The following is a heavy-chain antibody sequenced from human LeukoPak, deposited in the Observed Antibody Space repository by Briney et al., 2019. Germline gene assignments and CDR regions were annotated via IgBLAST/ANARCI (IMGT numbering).Heavy chain of an antibody. CDR3: AKAYSSSFTEWVAN. D-gene: IGHD6-6*01. J-gene: IGHJ4*02. Sequence: GGSLRLSCAASGFTFDDYAMHWVRQAPGKGLEWVSLISWDGGSTYYADSVKGRFTISRDNSKNSLYLQMNSLRAEDTALYYCAKAYSSSFTEWVANWGQGTLVTVSS. CDR2: ISWDGGST. V-gene: IGHV3-43D*03. CDR1: GFTFDDYA.